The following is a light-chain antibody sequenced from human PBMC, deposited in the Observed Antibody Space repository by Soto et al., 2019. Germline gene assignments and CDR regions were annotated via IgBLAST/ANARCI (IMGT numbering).Light chain of an antibody. CDR3: QQYGNSPQVT. CDR1: QSVNSNY. V-gene: IGKV3-20*01. J-gene: IGKJ5*01. CDR2: GIS. Sequence: EMVMTQSPAILSVSPGESATLSCRASQSVNSNYLAWYQQHPGQPPRLLIYGISTRATGIPARFSGSGSGTDFTLTISSLEPEDFAVYYCQQYGNSPQVTFGQGTRLEI.